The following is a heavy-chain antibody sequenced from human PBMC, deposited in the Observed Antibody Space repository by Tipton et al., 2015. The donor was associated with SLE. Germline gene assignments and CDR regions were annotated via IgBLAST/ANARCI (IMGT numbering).Heavy chain of an antibody. CDR2: IYYSGGT. J-gene: IGHJ4*02. CDR3: ARSGDFWSGYFH. Sequence: LRLSCTVSGGSISSSSYYWSWIRQPPGKGLEWIGYIYYSGGTNYNPSLKSRVTISVDTSKNQFSLKLSSVTAADTAVYYCARSGDFWSGYFHWGQGTLVTVSS. V-gene: IGHV4-61*05. CDR1: GGSISSSSYY. D-gene: IGHD3-3*01.